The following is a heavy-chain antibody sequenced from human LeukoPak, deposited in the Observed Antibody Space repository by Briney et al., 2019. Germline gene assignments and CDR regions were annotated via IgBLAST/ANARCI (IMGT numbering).Heavy chain of an antibody. CDR2: INTNTGTP. J-gene: IGHJ4*02. CDR3: AKERDGSGSYIFDY. CDR1: GYTFTTYA. V-gene: IGHV7-4-1*02. D-gene: IGHD3-10*01. Sequence: ASVKVSCKASGYTFTTYAMNWVRQAPGQGLEWMGWINTNTGTPTYAQGFAGRFVFSLDTSVSTAYLQISSLKAEDTAVYYCAKERDGSGSYIFDYWGQGTLVTVSS.